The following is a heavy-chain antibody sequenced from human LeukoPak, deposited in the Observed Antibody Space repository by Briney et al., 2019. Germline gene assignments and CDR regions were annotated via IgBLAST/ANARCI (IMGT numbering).Heavy chain of an antibody. CDR3: ANTKTYKGGFDY. V-gene: IGHV3-30*18. CDR2: ISYDGSNK. Sequence: TGGSLRLSCAASGFTFSSYGMHWVRQAPGKGLEWVAVISYDGSNKYYADSVKGRFTISRDNSKNTLYLQMNSLRAEDTAVYYCANTKTYKGGFDYWGQGTLVTVSS. J-gene: IGHJ4*02. D-gene: IGHD1-14*01. CDR1: GFTFSSYG.